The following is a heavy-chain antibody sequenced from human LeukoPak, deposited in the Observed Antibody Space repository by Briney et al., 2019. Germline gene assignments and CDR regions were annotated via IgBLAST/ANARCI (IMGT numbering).Heavy chain of an antibody. CDR1: GYTLTELS. D-gene: IGHD3-10*01. V-gene: IGHV1-24*01. Sequence: GASVKVSCKVSGYTLTELSMHWVRQAPGKGLEWMGGFDPEDGETIYAQKFQGRVTMTEDTSTDTAYMELSSLRSEDTAVYYCATGPWFGELLSLFDYWGQGTLVTVSS. CDR2: FDPEDGET. J-gene: IGHJ4*02. CDR3: ATGPWFGELLSLFDY.